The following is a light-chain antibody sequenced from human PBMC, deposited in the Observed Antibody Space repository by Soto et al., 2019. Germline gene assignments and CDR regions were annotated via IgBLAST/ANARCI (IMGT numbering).Light chain of an antibody. CDR3: QQSYSTPPT. V-gene: IGKV1-39*01. Sequence: DLQMTQSPSSLSASVGDRVTITCRTSQSISTYLNWYQQKPGKAPKLLIYGVFSLESGVPSRFSGGGSGIDFSLTISSLQPEDFAVYYCQQSYSTPPTFGQGTKVEIK. CDR2: GVF. CDR1: QSISTY. J-gene: IGKJ2*01.